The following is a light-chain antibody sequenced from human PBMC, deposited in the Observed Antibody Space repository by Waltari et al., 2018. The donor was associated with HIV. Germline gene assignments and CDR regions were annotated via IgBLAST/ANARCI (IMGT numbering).Light chain of an antibody. J-gene: IGLJ1*01. V-gene: IGLV2-14*01. Sequence: QSALTQPASVSGSPGQSITITCTGTRSDVGFFKSVSWYQQHPDKAPKLIIYDVTNRPSGVSNRFSGSKSGNTASLTISGLQADDEADYFCNSYVAADTRIFGPGTKVTVL. CDR2: DVT. CDR3: NSYVAADTRI. CDR1: RSDVGFFKS.